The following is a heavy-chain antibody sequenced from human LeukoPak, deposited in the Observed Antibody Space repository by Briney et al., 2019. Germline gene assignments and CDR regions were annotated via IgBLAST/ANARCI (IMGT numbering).Heavy chain of an antibody. V-gene: IGHV1-46*01. D-gene: IGHD5-18*01. J-gene: IGHJ4*02. Sequence: GASVKVSCKASGYTFTSYYMHWVRQAPGQGLEWMGIINPSGGSTSYAQKFQGRVTMTRDTSTSTVYMELSSLRSEDTAVYYCARARRGYSYGYRLSPFDYWGQGTLVTVSS. CDR2: INPSGGST. CDR3: ARARRGYSYGYRLSPFDY. CDR1: GYTFTSYY.